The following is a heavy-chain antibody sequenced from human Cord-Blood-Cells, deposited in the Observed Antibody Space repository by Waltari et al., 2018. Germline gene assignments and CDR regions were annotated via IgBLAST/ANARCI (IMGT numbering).Heavy chain of an antibody. CDR1: GYSISSGYY. V-gene: IGHV4-38-2*02. Sequence: QVQLQESGPGLVKPSETLSLTCTVSGYSISSGYYWGWIRQPPGKGLEWIGSIYHSGRTYYNPSLKSRVTISVDTSKNQCSLKLSSVTAADTAVYYCARSFCSSTSCLNWFDPWGQGTLVTVSS. CDR3: ARSFCSSTSCLNWFDP. D-gene: IGHD2-2*01. J-gene: IGHJ5*02. CDR2: IYHSGRT.